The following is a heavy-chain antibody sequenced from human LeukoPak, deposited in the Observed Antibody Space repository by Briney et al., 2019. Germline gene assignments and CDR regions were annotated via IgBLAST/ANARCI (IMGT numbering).Heavy chain of an antibody. J-gene: IGHJ4*02. V-gene: IGHV4-30-4*08. CDR2: IYYSGNT. Sequence: PSETLSLTCTVSGGSISSGDYYWRWLRQPPGKGLEWIGYIYYSGNTYYNPSLKSRVTISADTSKNQFSLKLISVTAADTAVYYCARVTGGIAAGYWGQGTLVTVSS. D-gene: IGHD6-13*01. CDR1: GGSISSGDYY. CDR3: ARVTGGIAAGY.